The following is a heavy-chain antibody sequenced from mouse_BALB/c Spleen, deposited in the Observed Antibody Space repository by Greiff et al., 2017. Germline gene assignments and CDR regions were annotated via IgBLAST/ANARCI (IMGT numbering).Heavy chain of an antibody. CDR1: GYTFTSYW. J-gene: IGHJ3*01. Sequence: SGAELARPGASVKLSCKASGYTFTSYWMQWVKQRPGQGLEWIGAIYPGDGDTRYTQKFKGKATLTADKSSSTAYMQLSSLASEDSAVYYCARSGWAYWGQGTLVTVSA. CDR3: ARSGWAY. V-gene: IGHV1-87*01. CDR2: IYPGDGDT. D-gene: IGHD1-1*02.